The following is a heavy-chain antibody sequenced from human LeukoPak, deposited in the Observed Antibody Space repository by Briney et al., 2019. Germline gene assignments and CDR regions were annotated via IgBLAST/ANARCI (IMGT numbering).Heavy chain of an antibody. CDR1: GGTFSSYA. J-gene: IGHJ4*02. CDR3: ARDLRSGYCSGGSCHAATYTDY. Sequence: SVKVSCKASGGTFSSYAISWVRQAPGQGLEWMGRITPILGIANYAQKFQGRVTITADKSTSTAYMELSSLRSEDTAVYYCARDLRSGYCSGGSCHAATYTDYWGQGTLVTVSS. D-gene: IGHD2-15*01. V-gene: IGHV1-69*04. CDR2: ITPILGIA.